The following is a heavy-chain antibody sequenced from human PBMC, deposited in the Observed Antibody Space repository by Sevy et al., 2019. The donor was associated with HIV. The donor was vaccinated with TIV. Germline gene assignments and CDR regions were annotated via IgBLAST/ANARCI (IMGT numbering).Heavy chain of an antibody. V-gene: IGHV3-13*01. CDR3: ARAWRDRWYFDL. CDR1: GFTFGNYD. Sequence: GGSLRLSCVASGFTFGNYDMHWVRQAKGKGLEWVSAIGLAGDTYYPGSVKGRFTISREKDKKSLYLQMNSLRAGHTAVYYCARAWRDRWYFDLWGRGTLVTVSS. J-gene: IGHJ2*01. CDR2: IGLAGDT.